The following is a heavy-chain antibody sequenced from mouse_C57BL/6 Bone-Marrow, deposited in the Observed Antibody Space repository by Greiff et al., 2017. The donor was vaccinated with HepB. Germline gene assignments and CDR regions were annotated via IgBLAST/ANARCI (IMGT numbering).Heavy chain of an antibody. CDR3: ARDPHYYGSSYY. Sequence: DVKLQESGPGLVKPSQSLSLTCSVTGYSITSGYYWNWIRQFPGNKLEWMGYISYDGSNNYKPSLKNRISITRDTSKNQFFLKLNSVTTEDTATYYCARDPHYYGSSYYWGQGTSVTVSS. CDR2: ISYDGSN. D-gene: IGHD1-1*01. J-gene: IGHJ4*01. V-gene: IGHV3-6*01. CDR1: GYSITSGYY.